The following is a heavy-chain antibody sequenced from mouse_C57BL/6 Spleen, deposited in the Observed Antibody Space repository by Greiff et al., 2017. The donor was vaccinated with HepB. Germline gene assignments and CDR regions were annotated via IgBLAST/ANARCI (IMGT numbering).Heavy chain of an antibody. Sequence: EVKLQESGGGLVQPKGSLKLSCAASGFSFNTYAMNWVRQAPGKGLEWVARIRSKSNNYATYYADSVKDRFTISRDDSESMLYLQMNNLKTEDTAMYYCVRHRAYDYTFDYWGQGTTLTVSS. CDR1: GFSFNTYA. J-gene: IGHJ2*01. CDR2: IRSKSNNYAT. D-gene: IGHD2-4*01. V-gene: IGHV10-1*01. CDR3: VRHRAYDYTFDY.